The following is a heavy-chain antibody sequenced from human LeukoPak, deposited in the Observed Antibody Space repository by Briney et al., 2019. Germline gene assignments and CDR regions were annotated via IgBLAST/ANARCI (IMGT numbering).Heavy chain of an antibody. D-gene: IGHD3-3*01. CDR1: GFTVSSNY. V-gene: IGHV3-53*05. CDR3: AKDVNFWSGSPYYFDY. CDR2: IYSGGST. Sequence: GGSLRLSCAASGFTVSSNYMSWVRQAPGKGLEWVSVIYSGGSTYYADSVKGRFTISRDNSKNTLYLQMNSLRAEDTAVYYCAKDVNFWSGSPYYFDYWGQGTLVTVSP. J-gene: IGHJ4*02.